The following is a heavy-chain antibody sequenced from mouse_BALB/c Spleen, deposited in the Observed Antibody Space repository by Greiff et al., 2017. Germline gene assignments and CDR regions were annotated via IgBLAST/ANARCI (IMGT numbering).Heavy chain of an antibody. CDR2: INPNNGGT. CDR1: GYTFTDYN. Sequence: VQLQQSGPELVKPGASVKIPCKASGYTFTDYNMDWVKQSHGKSLEWIGDINPNNGGTIYNQKFKGKATLTVDKSSSTAYMELRSLTSEDTAVYYCARSGSTMITTSFAYWGQGTLVTVSA. J-gene: IGHJ3*01. CDR3: ARSGSTMITTSFAY. D-gene: IGHD2-4*01. V-gene: IGHV1-18*01.